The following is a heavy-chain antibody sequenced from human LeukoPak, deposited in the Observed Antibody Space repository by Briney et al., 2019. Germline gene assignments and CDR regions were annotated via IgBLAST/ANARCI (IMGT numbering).Heavy chain of an antibody. Sequence: GGSLRLSCAASGFTFSSYEMNWVRQAPGKGLEWVSAISGSGGSTYYADSVKGRFTISRDNSKNTLYLQMNSLRAEDTAVYYCAKGADFWSGYLPYFDYWGQGTLVTVSS. CDR3: AKGADFWSGYLPYFDY. J-gene: IGHJ4*02. CDR1: GFTFSSYE. V-gene: IGHV3-23*01. CDR2: ISGSGGST. D-gene: IGHD3-3*01.